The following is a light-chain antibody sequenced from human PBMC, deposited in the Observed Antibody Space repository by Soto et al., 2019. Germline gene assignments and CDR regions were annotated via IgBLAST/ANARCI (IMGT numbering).Light chain of an antibody. Sequence: QSALTQPRSVSGSPGQSVTISCTGTSSDVGGYNYVSWYQQHPGKAPKLMVYDVSKRPSGVPDRFTGSKSGNTASLTLSGPQAEDEADYYCCSYAGSYTYVFGTGTKLTVL. J-gene: IGLJ1*01. CDR1: SSDVGGYNY. CDR3: CSYAGSYTYV. CDR2: DVS. V-gene: IGLV2-11*01.